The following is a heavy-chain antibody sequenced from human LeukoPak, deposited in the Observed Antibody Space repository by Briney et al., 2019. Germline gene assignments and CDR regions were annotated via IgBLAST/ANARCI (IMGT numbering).Heavy chain of an antibody. V-gene: IGHV4-30-4*01. CDR2: IYYSGST. J-gene: IGHJ3*02. D-gene: IGHD5-24*01. Sequence: PSQTLSLTCTVSGGSISSGDYYWSWIRQPPGKGLGWIGYIYYSGSTYYNPSLKSRVTISVDTSKNQFSLKLSSVTAADTAVYYCARCDPHGYTTREYAFDIWGQGTMVTVSS. CDR1: GGSISSGDYY. CDR3: ARCDPHGYTTREYAFDI.